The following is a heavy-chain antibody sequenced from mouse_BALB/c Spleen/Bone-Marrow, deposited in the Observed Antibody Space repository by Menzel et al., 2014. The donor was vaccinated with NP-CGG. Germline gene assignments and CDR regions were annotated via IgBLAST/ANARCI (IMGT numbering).Heavy chain of an antibody. D-gene: IGHD1-1*01. CDR1: GFTFSSFA. CDR2: ISSGSSTI. V-gene: IGHV5-17*02. J-gene: IGHJ2*01. CDR3: ARSGSSSGYFDY. Sequence: EVKLMESGGGLVQPGGSRKLSCAASGFTFSSFAMHWVRQAPEKGLEWVAYISSGSSTIYYADTVMGRFTISRDNPKNTLFLQMTSLRSEDTAMYYCARSGSSSGYFDYWGQSTTLTVSS.